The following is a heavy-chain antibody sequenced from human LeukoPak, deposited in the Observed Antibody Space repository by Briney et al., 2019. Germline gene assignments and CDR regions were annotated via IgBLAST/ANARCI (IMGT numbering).Heavy chain of an antibody. D-gene: IGHD2-2*01. CDR2: ISYDGSNK. CDR3: ARDRELGYCSSTSCSYYMDV. J-gene: IGHJ6*03. Sequence: SGRSLRLSCAASGFAFSSYAMHWVRQAPGKGLEWVAVISYDGSNKYYADSVKGRFTISRDNSKNTLYLQMNSLRAEDTAVYYCARDRELGYCSSTSCSYYMDVWGKGTTVTVSS. V-gene: IGHV3-30*01. CDR1: GFAFSSYA.